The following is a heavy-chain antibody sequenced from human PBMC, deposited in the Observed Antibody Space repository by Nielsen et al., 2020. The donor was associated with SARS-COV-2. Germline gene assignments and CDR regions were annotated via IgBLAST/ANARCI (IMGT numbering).Heavy chain of an antibody. Sequence: GESLKISCAASGFTFSSYAMSWVRQAPGKGLEWVSAISGSGGGTYYADSVKGRFTISRDNSKNTLYLQMNSLRAEDTAVYYCAKGEWDIVVVPAATIGTGFDPWGQGTLVTVSS. CDR1: GFTFSSYA. CDR2: ISGSGGGT. J-gene: IGHJ5*02. CDR3: AKGEWDIVVVPAATIGTGFDP. D-gene: IGHD2-2*01. V-gene: IGHV3-23*01.